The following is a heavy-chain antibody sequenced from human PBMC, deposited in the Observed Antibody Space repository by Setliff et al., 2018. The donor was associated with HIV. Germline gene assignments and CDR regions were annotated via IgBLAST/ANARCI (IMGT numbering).Heavy chain of an antibody. CDR1: GYTFTGYY. V-gene: IGHV1-69*05. CDR2: IVPVFGIG. D-gene: IGHD6-19*01. J-gene: IGHJ6*03. Sequence: ASVKVSCKASGYTFTGYYMQWVRQAPGQGLEWMGGIVPVFGIGRSPQKFQGRVTITTDESTNTAYMELSSLRSEDTAVYYCARVQTMAVAGTQYYYMDVWGKGTTVTVSS. CDR3: ARVQTMAVAGTQYYYMDV.